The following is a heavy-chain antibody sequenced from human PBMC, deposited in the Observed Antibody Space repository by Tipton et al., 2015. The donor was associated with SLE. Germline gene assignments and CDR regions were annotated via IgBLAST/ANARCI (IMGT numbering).Heavy chain of an antibody. CDR3: ARTLCSGGSCWIDAFDI. D-gene: IGHD2-15*01. CDR1: GITLSQFD. V-gene: IGHV3-48*03. J-gene: IGHJ3*02. CDR2: TRRGDDAA. Sequence: SLRLSCTTSGITLSQFDMNWVRQAPGKGLEWVSHTRRGDDAAYYADSVKGRFTISRDSAKNSLNLQMHSLRAEDTALYYCARTLCSGGSCWIDAFDIWGLGTMVTVSS.